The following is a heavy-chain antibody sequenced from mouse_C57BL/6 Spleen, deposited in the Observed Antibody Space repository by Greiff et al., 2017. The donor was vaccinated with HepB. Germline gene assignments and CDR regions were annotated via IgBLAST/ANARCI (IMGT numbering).Heavy chain of an antibody. CDR3: ARDLLGYYGSGAY. CDR2: ISYDGSN. D-gene: IGHD1-1*01. CDR1: GYSITSGYS. J-gene: IGHJ3*01. Sequence: EVKLQESGPGLVKPSQSLSLTCSVTGYSITSGYSWHWIRQFPGTTLEWMGYISYDGSNNYNPSLKNRISITRDTSKNQFFLKLNSVTTEDTATYYCARDLLGYYGSGAYWGQGTLVTVSA. V-gene: IGHV3-6*01.